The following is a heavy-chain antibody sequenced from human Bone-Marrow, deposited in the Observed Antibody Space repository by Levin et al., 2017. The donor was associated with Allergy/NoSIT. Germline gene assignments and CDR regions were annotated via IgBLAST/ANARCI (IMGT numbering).Heavy chain of an antibody. CDR1: GFTFSDYY. CDR3: ARVPPVGPGIQLYPVDY. Sequence: GESLKISCAASGFTFSDYYMSWIRQAPGKGLEWVSYISSSGSTIYYADSVKGRFTISRDNAKNSLYLQMNSLRAEDTAVYYCARVPPVGPGIQLYPVDYWGQGTLVTVSS. J-gene: IGHJ4*02. CDR2: ISSSGSTI. V-gene: IGHV3-11*01. D-gene: IGHD5-18*01.